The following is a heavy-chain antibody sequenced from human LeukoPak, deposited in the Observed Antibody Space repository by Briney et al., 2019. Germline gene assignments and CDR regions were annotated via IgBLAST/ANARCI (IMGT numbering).Heavy chain of an antibody. CDR3: AFDYEILTGYYIPYYFDY. D-gene: IGHD3-9*01. Sequence: SETLSLTCTVSGGSISSSSYYWGWIRQPPGKGLEWIGSIYYSGSTYYNPSLKSRVTISVDTSKNQFSLKLSSVTAADTAVYYCAFDYEILTGYYIPYYFDYWGQGTLVTVSS. J-gene: IGHJ4*02. CDR2: IYYSGST. V-gene: IGHV4-39*01. CDR1: GGSISSSSYY.